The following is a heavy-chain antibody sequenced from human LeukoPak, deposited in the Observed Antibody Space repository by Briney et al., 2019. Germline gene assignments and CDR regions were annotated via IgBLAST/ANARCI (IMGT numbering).Heavy chain of an antibody. CDR1: GYTFTDYA. Sequence: ASVKVSCKASGYTFTDYAMNWVRQAPGQGLEWMGWINTNTGNPTYAQGFTGRFVFSLDTSVSTAYLQISSLKAEDTAVYSCAGKNMVAGTWGPYFDYWGQGTLVTVSS. J-gene: IGHJ4*02. D-gene: IGHD6-19*01. V-gene: IGHV7-4-1*02. CDR3: AGKNMVAGTWGPYFDY. CDR2: INTNTGNP.